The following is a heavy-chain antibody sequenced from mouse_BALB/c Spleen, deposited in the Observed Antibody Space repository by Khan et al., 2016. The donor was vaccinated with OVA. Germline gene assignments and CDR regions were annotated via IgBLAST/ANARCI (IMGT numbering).Heavy chain of an antibody. CDR1: GLSLTGYG. J-gene: IGHJ4*01. V-gene: IGHV2-6-7*01. Sequence: VQLEESGPGLVAPSQSLSITCTVSGLSLTGYGVNWVRQPPGKGLEWLGMIWGDGSTDYNSALKSRLSISKDNSKSQAFLKMNSLQTDDTARYNCARAYYDNYRKAMKNWGQGTSVTVSS. CDR2: IWGDGST. CDR3: ARAYYDNYRKAMKN. D-gene: IGHD2-10*01.